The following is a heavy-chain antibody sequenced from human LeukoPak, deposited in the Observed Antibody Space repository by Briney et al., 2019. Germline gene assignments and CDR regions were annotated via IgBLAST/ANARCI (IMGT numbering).Heavy chain of an antibody. V-gene: IGHV4-31*03. D-gene: IGHD3-10*01. CDR1: GGSISSGGYY. CDR3: ARANYYGSGSYSSWFDP. J-gene: IGHJ5*02. Sequence: SQTLSLTCTASGGSISSGGYYWSWIRQHPGKGLEWIGYIYYSGSTYYNPSLKSRVTISVDTSKTQFSLKLSSVTAADTAVYYCARANYYGSGSYSSWFDPWGQGTLVTVSS. CDR2: IYYSGST.